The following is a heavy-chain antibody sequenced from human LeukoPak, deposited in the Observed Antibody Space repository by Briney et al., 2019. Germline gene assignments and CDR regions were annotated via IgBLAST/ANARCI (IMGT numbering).Heavy chain of an antibody. CDR1: GFTFSSYG. CDR2: ISYDGSNK. Sequence: GRFLRLSCAASGFTFSSYGMHWVRQAPGKGLEWVAVISYDGSNKYYADSVKGRFTISRDNSKNTLYLQMNGLRVDDTAVYYCAKDKRTNSGWYGDAFDYWGQGTLVTVSS. V-gene: IGHV3-30*18. D-gene: IGHD6-19*01. J-gene: IGHJ4*02. CDR3: AKDKRTNSGWYGDAFDY.